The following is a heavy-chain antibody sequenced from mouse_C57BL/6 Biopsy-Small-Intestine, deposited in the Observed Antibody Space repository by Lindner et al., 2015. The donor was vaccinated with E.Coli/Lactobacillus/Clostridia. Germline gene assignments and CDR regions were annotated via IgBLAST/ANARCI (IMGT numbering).Heavy chain of an antibody. Sequence: SVKVSCKASGYTSTILKLTGCDRPLGQGLEWMGWMNPKNGSTGYAQKLQGRVNMTRDTSITTAYMELSSLRSDDTGVYFCARGLDLVNWGQGTLVTVSS. D-gene: IGHD4-1*01. J-gene: IGHJ4*01. CDR3: ARGLDLVN. CDR1: GYTSTIL. CDR2: MNPKNGST. V-gene: IGHV1-84*02.